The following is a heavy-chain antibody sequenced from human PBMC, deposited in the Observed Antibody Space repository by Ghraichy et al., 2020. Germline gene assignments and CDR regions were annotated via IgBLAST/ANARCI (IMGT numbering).Heavy chain of an antibody. V-gene: IGHV4-39*01. Sequence: SETLSLTCVVFGGSHGCSYGTLLRHPSRQGLEWIGSIYYSGSTNYNPSLKSRVTISVDTSKNQFSLKLSSVTAADTAVYYCAGHHGRWNLDTGLVYFGYWCHGTLVT. CDR1: GGSHGCSY. CDR2: IYYSGST. CDR3: AGHHGRWNLDTGLVYFGY. J-gene: IGHJ4*01. D-gene: IGHD1-7*01.